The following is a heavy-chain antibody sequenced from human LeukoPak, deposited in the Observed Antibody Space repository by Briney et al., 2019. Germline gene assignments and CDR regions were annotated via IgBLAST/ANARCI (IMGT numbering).Heavy chain of an antibody. J-gene: IGHJ5*02. CDR1: GFTFSSYW. V-gene: IGHV3-7*01. CDR3: LVSSQGASVYNWFDP. D-gene: IGHD6-13*01. Sequence: QPGGSLRLSCAASGFTFSSYWMSWVRQAPGKGLEWVANIKQDGSEKYYVDSVKGRFTISRDNAKNSLYLQMNSLRAEDTAVYYCLVSSQGASVYNWFDPWGQGTLVTVSS. CDR2: IKQDGSEK.